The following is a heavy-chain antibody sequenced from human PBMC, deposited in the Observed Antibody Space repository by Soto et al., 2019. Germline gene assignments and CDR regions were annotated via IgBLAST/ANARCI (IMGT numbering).Heavy chain of an antibody. J-gene: IGHJ5*02. CDR3: ARHGEDGQTQLRLNWFDP. V-gene: IGHV3-64*04. D-gene: IGHD2-21*01. CDR1: GFTFSEYS. CDR2: ISSDGDIT. Sequence: PGGSLRLSCSASGFTFSEYSMHWVRQAPGKGLQYVSTISSDGDITYYADSVKGRFTISRDNSKNTLYLQMNSLRPEDTAVYYCARHGEDGQTQLRLNWFDPWGQGTLVTVSS.